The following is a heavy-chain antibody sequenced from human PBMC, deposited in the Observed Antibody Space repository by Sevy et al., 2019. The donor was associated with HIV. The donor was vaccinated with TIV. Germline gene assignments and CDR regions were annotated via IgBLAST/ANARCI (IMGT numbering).Heavy chain of an antibody. V-gene: IGHV4-30-2*01. Sequence: SETLSLTCAVSGGSISSGGYCWSWIRQPPGKGLEWIGYIYHSGSTYYNPSLKSRVTISVDRSKNQFSLKLSSVTAADTAVYYCARLGYYYDSSGYYLEYFDYWGQGTLVTVSS. CDR3: ARLGYYYDSSGYYLEYFDY. CDR2: IYHSGST. D-gene: IGHD3-22*01. CDR1: GGSISSGGYC. J-gene: IGHJ4*02.